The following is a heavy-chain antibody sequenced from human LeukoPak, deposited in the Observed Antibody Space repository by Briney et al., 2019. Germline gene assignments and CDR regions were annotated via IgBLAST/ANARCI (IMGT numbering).Heavy chain of an antibody. CDR1: GGSISSYY. CDR3: ARGYYYGSGSYSHYYGMDV. V-gene: IGHV4-59*12. D-gene: IGHD3-10*01. J-gene: IGHJ6*02. Sequence: SETLSLTCTVSGGSISSYYWSWIRQPPGKGLEWIGYIYHSGSTYYNPSLKSRVTISVDRSKNQFSLKLSSATAADTAVYYCARGYYYGSGSYSHYYGMDVWGQGTTVTVSS. CDR2: IYHSGST.